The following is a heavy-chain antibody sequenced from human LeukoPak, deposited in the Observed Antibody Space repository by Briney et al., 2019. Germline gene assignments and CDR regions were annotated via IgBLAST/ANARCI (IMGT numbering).Heavy chain of an antibody. D-gene: IGHD5-12*01. V-gene: IGHV3-66*01. CDR1: GFTVSSNY. CDR2: IYSGGST. Sequence: GGSLRLSCAASGFTVSSNYRSWVRQAPGKGLEWVSLIYSGGSTYYADSVKGRFTISRDNSKNTLYLQMDSLRAEDTAVYYCARSAGIAVTIVLGYWGQGTLVTVSS. CDR3: ARSAGIAVTIVLGY. J-gene: IGHJ4*02.